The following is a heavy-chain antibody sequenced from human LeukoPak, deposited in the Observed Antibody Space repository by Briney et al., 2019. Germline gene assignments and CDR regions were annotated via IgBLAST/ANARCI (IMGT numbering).Heavy chain of an antibody. Sequence: ASVKVSCRASGYTFTSYGISWVRQAPGQGLEWMGWISAYNGNTNYAQKLQGRVTMTTDTSTSTAYMELRSLRSDDTAVYYCARGGGSGSYWHNWFDPWGQGTLVTVSS. D-gene: IGHD3-10*01. V-gene: IGHV1-18*01. J-gene: IGHJ5*02. CDR3: ARGGGSGSYWHNWFDP. CDR1: GYTFTSYG. CDR2: ISAYNGNT.